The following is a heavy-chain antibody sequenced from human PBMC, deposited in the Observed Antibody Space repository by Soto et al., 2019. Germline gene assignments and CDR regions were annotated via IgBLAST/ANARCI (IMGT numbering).Heavy chain of an antibody. CDR1: GFTVSSNY. J-gene: IGHJ6*03. CDR3: AREKYQLLGQYSSSSYMDV. V-gene: IGHV3-66*01. Sequence: GGSLRLSCAASGFTVSSNYMSWVRQAPGKGLEWVSVIYSGGSTYYADSVKGRFTISRDNSKNTLYLQMNSLRAEDTAVYYCAREKYQLLGQYSSSSYMDVWGKGTTVTVSS. D-gene: IGHD2-2*01. CDR2: IYSGGST.